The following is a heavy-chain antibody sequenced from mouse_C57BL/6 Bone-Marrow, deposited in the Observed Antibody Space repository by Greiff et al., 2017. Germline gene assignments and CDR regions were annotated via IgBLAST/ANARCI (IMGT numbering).Heavy chain of an antibody. Sequence: EVHLVESGGGLVQPGGSLKLSCAASGFTFSDYGMAWVRQAPRKGPEWVAFISNLAYSIYYADTVTGRFTISRENAKNTLYLEMSSLRSEDTAMYYCARRDSYWYFDVWGTGTTVTVSS. CDR1: GFTFSDYG. V-gene: IGHV5-15*01. CDR2: ISNLAYSI. CDR3: ARRDSYWYFDV. J-gene: IGHJ1*03.